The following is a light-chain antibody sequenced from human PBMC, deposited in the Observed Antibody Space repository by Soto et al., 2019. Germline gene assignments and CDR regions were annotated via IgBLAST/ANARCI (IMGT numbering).Light chain of an antibody. CDR2: RAS. CDR3: QQYNMWPLHT. V-gene: IGKV3-15*01. CDR1: QTISNN. Sequence: VMTQSPATLSVSPGERVTLSCRASQTISNNLAWYQQKPGQSPRLLLYRASTRATGVPARFSGGGSGTEFTLTISSLQYEDFAVYYCQQYNMWPLHTFGQGTKVEIK. J-gene: IGKJ2*01.